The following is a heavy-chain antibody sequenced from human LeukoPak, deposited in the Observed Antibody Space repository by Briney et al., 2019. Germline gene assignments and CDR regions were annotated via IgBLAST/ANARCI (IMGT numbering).Heavy chain of an antibody. D-gene: IGHD1-14*01. CDR1: GGSFTPYY. CDR3: ARLKPPRYYFDY. CDR2: ISYSGST. J-gene: IGHJ4*02. Sequence: NPSETLSLTCTVSGGSFTPYYWSWIRQPPGKGLEWIGHISYSGSTSYNPSLQSRVTMSVDTSKSQFSLTLSSLTAADTAEYYCARLKPPRYYFDYWGQGIQVIVSS. V-gene: IGHV4-59*12.